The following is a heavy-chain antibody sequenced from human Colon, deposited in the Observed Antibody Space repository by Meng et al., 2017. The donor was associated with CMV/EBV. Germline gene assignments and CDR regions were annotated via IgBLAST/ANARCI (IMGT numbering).Heavy chain of an antibody. CDR3: AKNLNYYFYYGMDV. V-gene: IGHV3-33*06. CDR1: GFSFKDYA. Sequence: GGSLRLSCAVSGFSFKDYAMVWVRQAPGKGLEWVAVIWFDGSNEYYADSVKGRFSISRDNTKNTLYLQMNNLRAEDTAVYYCAKNLNYYFYYGMDVWGQGTTVTVSS. CDR2: IWFDGSNE. J-gene: IGHJ6*02.